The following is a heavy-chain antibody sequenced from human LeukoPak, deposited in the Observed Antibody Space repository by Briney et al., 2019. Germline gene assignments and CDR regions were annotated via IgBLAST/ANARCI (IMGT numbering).Heavy chain of an antibody. V-gene: IGHV3-9*01. CDR1: GFTFDDYS. Sequence: PGGSLRLSCAASGFTFDDYSMHWVRQAPGKGLEWVSGISWNSGSAGYADSVKGRFTISRDSAKNSLYLQMNSLRTEDTALYYFEKDRTYSAYAALDYWGQGTLVTVSS. D-gene: IGHD5-12*01. CDR2: ISWNSGSA. CDR3: EKDRTYSAYAALDY. J-gene: IGHJ4*02.